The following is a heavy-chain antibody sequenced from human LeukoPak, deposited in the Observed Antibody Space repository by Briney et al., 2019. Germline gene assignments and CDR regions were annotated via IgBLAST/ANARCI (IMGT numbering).Heavy chain of an antibody. CDR2: ITNSGNTI. V-gene: IGHV3-48*03. CDR1: GFTFSSYE. J-gene: IGHJ3*01. D-gene: IGHD3-3*01. Sequence: PGGSLGLSCAASGFTFSSYEVNSVRQAPGKGLEWISYITNSGNTIYYADSVKGRFTISRDDAKNSLYLQMNSLRAEDTAVYYCARPRITVFGVVPWAFDVWGQGTMVTVSS. CDR3: ARPRITVFGVVPWAFDV.